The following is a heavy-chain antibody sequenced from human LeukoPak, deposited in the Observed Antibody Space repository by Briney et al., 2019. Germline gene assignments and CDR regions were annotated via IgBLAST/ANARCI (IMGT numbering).Heavy chain of an antibody. D-gene: IGHD4-23*01. CDR1: GFTFSDYY. CDR2: ISSSGSTI. J-gene: IGHJ4*02. V-gene: IGHV3-11*04. Sequence: PGGSLRLSCAASGFTFSDYYMSWIRQAPGKGLEWVSYISSSGSTIYYADSVKGRFAISRDNAKNSLYLQMNSLRAEDTAVYYCASSRTVVDHYFDYWGQGTLVTVSS. CDR3: ASSRTVVDHYFDY.